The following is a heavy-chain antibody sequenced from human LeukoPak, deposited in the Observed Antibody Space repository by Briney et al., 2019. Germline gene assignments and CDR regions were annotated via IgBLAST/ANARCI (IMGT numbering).Heavy chain of an antibody. Sequence: ASVKVSCKASGYTFTGYYMHWVRQAPGQGLEWMGRINPNSGGTNYAQKFQGRVTMTRDTSISTAYMELSRLRSDDTAVYYCARGWNPVDYYYMDVWGKGTTVTVSS. CDR2: INPNSGGT. J-gene: IGHJ6*03. D-gene: IGHD1-1*01. CDR3: ARGWNPVDYYYMDV. CDR1: GYTFTGYY. V-gene: IGHV1-2*06.